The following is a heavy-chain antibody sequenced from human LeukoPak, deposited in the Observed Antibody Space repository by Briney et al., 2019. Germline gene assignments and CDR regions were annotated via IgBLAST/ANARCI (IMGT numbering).Heavy chain of an antibody. Sequence: SETLSLTCTVSGGSISSSSYYWGWIRQPPGKGLEWNVSIYCSGSTYYNPSLKSRVTISVDTSKNQFSLKLSSVTAADTAVYYCARHVLSGYLNYWYFDLWGRGTLVTVSS. D-gene: IGHD3-3*01. J-gene: IGHJ2*01. CDR1: GGSISSSSYY. V-gene: IGHV4-39*01. CDR3: ARHVLSGYLNYWYFDL. CDR2: IYCSGST.